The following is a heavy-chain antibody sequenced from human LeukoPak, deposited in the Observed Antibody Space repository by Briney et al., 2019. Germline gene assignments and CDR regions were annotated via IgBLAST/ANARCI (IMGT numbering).Heavy chain of an antibody. V-gene: IGHV1-69*05. CDR3: ARSPVAGTTLVPDY. CDR2: VIPIFGTA. CDR1: GGTFNSYA. Sequence: SVEVSFKASGGTFNSYAISWGGQAPGQGVGWMGGVIPIFGTANYAQKFQGRVTITTDESTSTAYMELSSLRSEDTAVYYCARSPVAGTTLVPDYWGQGTLVTVSS. D-gene: IGHD1-7*01. J-gene: IGHJ4*02.